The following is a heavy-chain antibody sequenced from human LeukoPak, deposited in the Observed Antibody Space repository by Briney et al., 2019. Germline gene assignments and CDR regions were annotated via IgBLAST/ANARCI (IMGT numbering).Heavy chain of an antibody. CDR1: GGSFSGYY. D-gene: IGHD6-19*01. CDR2: INHSGST. J-gene: IGHJ6*04. V-gene: IGHV4-34*01. CDR3: ARDIAAMAGTFSLDV. Sequence: SETLSLTCAVYGGSFSGYYWSWIRQPPGKGLEWIGEINHSGSTNYNPSLKSRVTISVDTSKNQFSLKLSSVTAADTAVYYCARDIAAMAGTFSLDVWGKGTTVTVSS.